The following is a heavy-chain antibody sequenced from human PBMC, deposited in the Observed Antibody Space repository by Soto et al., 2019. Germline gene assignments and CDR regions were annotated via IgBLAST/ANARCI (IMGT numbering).Heavy chain of an antibody. CDR1: GFTFSSYA. V-gene: IGHV3-23*01. CDR2: ISGSGGST. J-gene: IGHJ6*02. Sequence: GGSLRRSCAASGFTFSSYAMSWVRQAPGKGLEWVSAISGSGGSTYYADSVKGRFTISRDTTKNTLYLQMNSLRTEDTAVYYCPKALFRQLTPYSYYYYGMDVWGQGTTVTVSS. D-gene: IGHD6-13*01. CDR3: PKALFRQLTPYSYYYYGMDV.